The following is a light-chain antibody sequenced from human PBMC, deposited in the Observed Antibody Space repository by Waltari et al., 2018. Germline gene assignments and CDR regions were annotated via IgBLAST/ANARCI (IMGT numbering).Light chain of an antibody. Sequence: QSALTQPRSVSGSPGQSVTISCTGTSSDVGGYNYVSWYQQPPGKAPNLMTYDVSKRPPGVPDRFSGSKSGNTASLTISGLQTEDEADYYCCSFAGSHTYVVFGGGTKLTVL. CDR1: SSDVGGYNY. V-gene: IGLV2-11*01. CDR3: CSFAGSHTYVV. CDR2: DVS. J-gene: IGLJ2*01.